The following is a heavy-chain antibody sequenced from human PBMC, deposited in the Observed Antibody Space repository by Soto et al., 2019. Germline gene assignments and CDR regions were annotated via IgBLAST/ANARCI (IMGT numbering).Heavy chain of an antibody. Sequence: EVQLVESGGGLVQPGGPLRLSCTASGLTFSTYWMHWVRQAPGKGLAWISRLNSGATTANYADSVRGRCTISRDNAKNTVYLQLNSLRDEDTAVYYCARGVPGYYAVDVWGQGTTVTVSS. CDR1: GLTFSTYW. CDR2: LNSGATTA. V-gene: IGHV3-74*01. J-gene: IGHJ6*02. CDR3: ARGVPGYYAVDV.